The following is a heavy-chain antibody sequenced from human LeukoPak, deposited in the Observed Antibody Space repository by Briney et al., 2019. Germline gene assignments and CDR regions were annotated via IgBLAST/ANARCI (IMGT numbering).Heavy chain of an antibody. J-gene: IGHJ6*03. CDR3: ARDRGVATIVSYYYYMDV. CDR2: IYTSGST. V-gene: IGHV4-4*07. D-gene: IGHD5-12*01. CDR1: GGSISSYY. Sequence: SETLSLTCTVSGGSISSYYWNWIWQPAGKGLEWIGRIYTSGSTNYNPSLKSRVTMSVDTSKNQFSLKLSSVTAADTAVYYCARDRGVATIVSYYYYMDVWGKGTTVTISS.